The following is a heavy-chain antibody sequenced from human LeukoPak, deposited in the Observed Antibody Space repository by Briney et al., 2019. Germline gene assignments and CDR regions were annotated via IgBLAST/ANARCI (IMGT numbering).Heavy chain of an antibody. CDR2: INGDSSAR. D-gene: IGHD7-27*01. V-gene: IGHV3-11*04. CDR1: GFTFSDYY. CDR3: VKGRPNWATDH. Sequence: GGSLRLSCAASGFTFSDYYMSWVRQAPGKGLEWISYINGDSSARLYADSVKGRFTISRDNAKNSLYLQMNSLRAEDTALYYCVKGRPNWATDHWGQGTLVTVSS. J-gene: IGHJ5*02.